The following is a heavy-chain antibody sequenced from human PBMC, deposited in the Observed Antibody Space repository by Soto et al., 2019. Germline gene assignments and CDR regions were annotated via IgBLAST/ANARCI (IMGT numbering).Heavy chain of an antibody. Sequence: EVQLVESGGGLVKPGGSLRLSCAASGFTFSRYNMNWVRQAPGKGLEWVSSISSSSGYIYYADSVKGRFTISRDNAKNSLYLQMSSLRAEDTAVYYCAKYDNGDYVPIFDSWGQGTLVTVSS. J-gene: IGHJ4*02. CDR3: AKYDNGDYVPIFDS. V-gene: IGHV3-21*01. CDR1: GFTFSRYN. D-gene: IGHD4-17*01. CDR2: ISSSSGYI.